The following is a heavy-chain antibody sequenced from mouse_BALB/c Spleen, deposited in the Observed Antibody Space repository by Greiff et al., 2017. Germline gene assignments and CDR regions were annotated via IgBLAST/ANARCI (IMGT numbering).Heavy chain of an antibody. CDR3: ARDGNPRFAY. Sequence: EVQGVESGGDLVKPGGSLKLSCAASGFTFSSYGMSWVRQTPDKRLELVATINSNGGSTYYPDSVKGRFTISRDNAKNTLYLQMSSLKSEDTAMYYCARDGNPRFAYWGQGTLVTVSA. D-gene: IGHD4-1*01. J-gene: IGHJ3*01. CDR2: INSNGGST. CDR1: GFTFSSYG. V-gene: IGHV5-6-3*01.